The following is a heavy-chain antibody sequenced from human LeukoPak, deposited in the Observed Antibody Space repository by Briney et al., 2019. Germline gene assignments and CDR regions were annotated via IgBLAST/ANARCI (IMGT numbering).Heavy chain of an antibody. D-gene: IGHD1-26*01. CDR3: ARENSGSYYQFDC. J-gene: IGHJ4*02. V-gene: IGHV3-30*02. CDR2: IRYDGNNK. Sequence: GGSLRLACAASEFTFSSYGMHWVRQAPGKGLEWVAFIRYDGNNKYYADSVKGRFTISRDNAKNSLYLQMNSLRPEDTAVYYCARENSGSYYQFDCWGQGTLVTVSS. CDR1: EFTFSSYG.